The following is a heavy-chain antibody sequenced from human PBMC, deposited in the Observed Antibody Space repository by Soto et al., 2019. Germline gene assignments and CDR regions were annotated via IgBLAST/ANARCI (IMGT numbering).Heavy chain of an antibody. Sequence: PGGSLRLFCAASGFTFSRYAIHWVRQAPGKGLEWVAVISRDGSNKYYVDSGKCRFTISRDNSKNTLYLQMNSLRDEDAAVYYCARSRESAVADSCDFWGLGTLVSVSS. J-gene: IGHJ4*02. D-gene: IGHD3-16*01. V-gene: IGHV3-30*04. CDR3: ARSRESAVADSCDF. CDR2: ISRDGSNK. CDR1: GFTFSRYA.